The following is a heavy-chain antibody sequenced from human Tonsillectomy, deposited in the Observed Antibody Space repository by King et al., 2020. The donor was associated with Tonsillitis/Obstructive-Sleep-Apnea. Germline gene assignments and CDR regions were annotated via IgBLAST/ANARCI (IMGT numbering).Heavy chain of an antibody. V-gene: IGHV5-10-1*03. CDR2: IDPSDSYT. Sequence: VQLVESGAEVKKPGESLRISCKGSGYSFTNYWITWVRQMPGKGLEWMGRIDPSDSYTNYSPSFQGHVTISADTSISTAYLQWSSLKASDTAMYYCASSLHACSGDSCYSMVGFYYYYYALDVWGQGTTVTVSS. J-gene: IGHJ6*02. CDR3: ASSLHACSGDSCYSMVGFYYYYYALDV. D-gene: IGHD2-15*01. CDR1: GYSFTNYW.